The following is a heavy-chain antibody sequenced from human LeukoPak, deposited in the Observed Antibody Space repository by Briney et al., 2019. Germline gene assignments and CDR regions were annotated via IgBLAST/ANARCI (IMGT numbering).Heavy chain of an antibody. CDR2: VNPYGTS. D-gene: IGHD6-19*01. J-gene: IGHJ6*02. CDR1: GGSTNNYF. Sequence: PSETLSLTCSVSGGSTNNYFWSWIRQSAGKGLEWIGRVNPYGTSNYNLSLKSRVTMSVDTSKNLVSLRLTSLTAADTAVYYCARDRRPRAVAGAYISYGMDVWGQGTTVTVSS. CDR3: ARDRRPRAVAGAYISYGMDV. V-gene: IGHV4-4*07.